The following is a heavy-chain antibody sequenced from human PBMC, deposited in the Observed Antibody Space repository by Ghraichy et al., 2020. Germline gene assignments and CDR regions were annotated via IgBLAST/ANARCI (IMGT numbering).Heavy chain of an antibody. J-gene: IGHJ4*02. CDR1: GGSFSSYY. CDR3: ARGTTGLLDS. Sequence: SQTLSLTCKISGGSFSSYYWSWIRQTPGKGLEWIGYIFHSGNTNYNPYLKSRVTISVDTSKNEFSLHLASVTAADTALYYCARGTTGLLDSWGQGTLVAVSS. D-gene: IGHD1-1*01. CDR2: IFHSGNT. V-gene: IGHV4-59*01.